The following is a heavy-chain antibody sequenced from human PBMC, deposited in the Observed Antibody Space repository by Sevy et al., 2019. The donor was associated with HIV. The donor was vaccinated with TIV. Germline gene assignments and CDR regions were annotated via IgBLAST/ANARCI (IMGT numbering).Heavy chain of an antibody. CDR1: GYTFTSYG. CDR2: ISAYNGNT. J-gene: IGHJ4*02. D-gene: IGHD3-10*01. V-gene: IGHV1-18*01. CDR3: ARGFYGSGIVARNDY. Sequence: ASVKVSCKASGYTFTSYGISWVRQAPGQGLEWMGWISAYNGNTNYAQKLQGRVTMTTDTSTSTAYMELRSLRSDDTAVYYCARGFYGSGIVARNDYWGQGTLVTVSS.